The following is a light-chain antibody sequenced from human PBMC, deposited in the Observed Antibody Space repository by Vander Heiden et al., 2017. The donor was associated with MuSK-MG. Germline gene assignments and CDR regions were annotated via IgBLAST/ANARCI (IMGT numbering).Light chain of an antibody. Sequence: DIQMTQSPSSLSTSVGDRVTVTCRASQTIINYLNWYQQKPGKGPKLLIYAASRLQSGVPARFSGNGSGTDITLTITNMQPGDFTTSYCQQRDSARFTFGHGTTVD. CDR1: QTIINY. CDR2: AAS. CDR3: QQRDSARFT. V-gene: IGKV1-39*01. J-gene: IGKJ3*01.